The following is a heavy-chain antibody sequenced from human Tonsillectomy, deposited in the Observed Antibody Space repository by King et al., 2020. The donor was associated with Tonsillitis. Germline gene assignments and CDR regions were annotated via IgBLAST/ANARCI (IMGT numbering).Heavy chain of an antibody. V-gene: IGHV3-21*01. CDR3: ARDLDCSSNSCNTEFYYMDV. CDR1: RFTFSRYK. Sequence: VQLVESGGGLVKPGGSLRLSCAASRFTFSRYKMNWVRQAPGKGLEWVSSITSSSTYIYYADSVKGRFTISRDNAKNSLYLQMNSLRAEDTAVYYCARDLDCSSNSCNTEFYYMDVWGKGTTVTVSS. CDR2: ITSSSTYI. J-gene: IGHJ6*03. D-gene: IGHD2-2*02.